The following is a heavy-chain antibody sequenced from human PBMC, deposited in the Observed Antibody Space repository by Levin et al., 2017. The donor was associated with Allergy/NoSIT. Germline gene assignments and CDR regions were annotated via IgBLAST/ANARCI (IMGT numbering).Heavy chain of an antibody. D-gene: IGHD2-21*02. V-gene: IGHV3-48*03. Sequence: GGSLRLSCAAYGFTFSSYEMNWVRQAPGKGLEWVSYISSSGSTIYYADSVKGRFTISRDNAKNSLYLQMNSLRAEDTAVYYCARDGGVVVVTAITMYYDYGMDVWGQGTTVTVSS. CDR1: GFTFSSYE. J-gene: IGHJ6*02. CDR3: ARDGGVVVVTAITMYYDYGMDV. CDR2: ISSSGSTI.